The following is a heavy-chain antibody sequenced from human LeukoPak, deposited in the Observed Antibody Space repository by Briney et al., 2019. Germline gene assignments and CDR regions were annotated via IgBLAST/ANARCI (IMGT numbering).Heavy chain of an antibody. CDR1: GGSISSSSYY. D-gene: IGHD3-10*01. J-gene: IGHJ6*03. V-gene: IGHV4-39*01. Sequence: SETLSLTCTVSGGSISSSSYYWGWIRQPPGKGLEWIGSIYYSGSTYYNPSLKSRVTISVDTSKNQFSLKLSSVTAADTAVYYCARGTRMVRGVWYYYYYYMDVWGKGTTVTVSS. CDR3: ARGTRMVRGVWYYYYYYMDV. CDR2: IYYSGST.